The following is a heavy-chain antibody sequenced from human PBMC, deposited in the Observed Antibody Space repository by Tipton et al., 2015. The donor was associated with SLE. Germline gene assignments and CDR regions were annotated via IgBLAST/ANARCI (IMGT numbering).Heavy chain of an antibody. CDR2: INHSGST. Sequence: TLSLTCAVYGGSFSGYYWSWIRQPPGKGLEWIGEINHSGSTNYNPSPKSRVTISVDTSKNQFSLKLSSVTAADTAVYYCARDPDWNYSDYWGQGTLVTVSS. CDR1: GGSFSGYY. CDR3: ARDPDWNYSDY. J-gene: IGHJ4*02. D-gene: IGHD1-1*01. V-gene: IGHV4-34*01.